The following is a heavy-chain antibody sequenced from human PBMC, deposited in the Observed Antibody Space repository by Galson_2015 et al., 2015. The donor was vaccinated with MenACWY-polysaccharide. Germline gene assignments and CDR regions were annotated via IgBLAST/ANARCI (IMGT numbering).Heavy chain of an antibody. V-gene: IGHV3-21*01. CDR1: GFNFNDYN. D-gene: IGHD6-19*01. CDR3: ARDSRQIAVGDWFDP. CDR2: ITNTQTRI. J-gene: IGHJ5*02. Sequence: SLRLSCAASGFNFNDYNMNWVRQAPGKGLEWVATITNTQTRIYYADSVKGRFTISRDNANNSLSMQMNSLRAEDTAVYYCARDSRQIAVGDWFDPLGQGTLVTVSS.